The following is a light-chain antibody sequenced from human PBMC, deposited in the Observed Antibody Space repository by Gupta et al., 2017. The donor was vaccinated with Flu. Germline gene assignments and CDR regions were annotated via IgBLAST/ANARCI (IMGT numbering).Light chain of an antibody. V-gene: IGKV3-20*01. J-gene: IGKJ1*01. Sequence: EIVFTQSPGTLSLSPGERATLSCRASQTVSSRHLAWFLQIPGQAPRLLIYGASNRATGIPDRFSGSGSGTDFTLTISRLEPEDFAVFYCQQYGSSGWTFGQGIKVEV. CDR3: QQYGSSGWT. CDR1: QTVSSRH. CDR2: GAS.